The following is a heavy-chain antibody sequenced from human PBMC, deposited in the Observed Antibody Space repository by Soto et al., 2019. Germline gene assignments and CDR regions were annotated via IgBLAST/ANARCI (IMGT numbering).Heavy chain of an antibody. D-gene: IGHD3-3*01. CDR1: GFTFSSYA. V-gene: IGHV3-23*01. J-gene: IGHJ4*02. CDR2: ISGSGGST. Sequence: PGGSLRLSCAASGFTFSSYAMSWVRQAPGKGLEWVSVISGSGGSTYYADSVKGRFTISRDNSKNTLYLQMNSLRAEDTAVYYCALYRDYDFWSGYYTTLDYWGQGTLVTVSS. CDR3: ALYRDYDFWSGYYTTLDY.